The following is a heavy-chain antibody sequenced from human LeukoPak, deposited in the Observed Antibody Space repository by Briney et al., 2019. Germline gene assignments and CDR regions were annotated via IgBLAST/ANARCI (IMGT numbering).Heavy chain of an antibody. Sequence: SETLSLTCAVSGGSISSYYWSWIRQPPGKELEWIGYIYYSGSTNYNPSLKSRVTISVDTSKNQFSLKLSSVTAADTAVYYCARDPYGDYFDYWGQGTLVTVSS. J-gene: IGHJ4*02. CDR3: ARDPYGDYFDY. V-gene: IGHV4-59*01. CDR1: GGSISSYY. CDR2: IYYSGST. D-gene: IGHD4-17*01.